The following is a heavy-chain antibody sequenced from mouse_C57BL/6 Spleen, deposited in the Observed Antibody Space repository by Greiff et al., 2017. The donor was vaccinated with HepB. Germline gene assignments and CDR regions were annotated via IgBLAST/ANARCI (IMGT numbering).Heavy chain of an antibody. CDR1: GYSITSGYY. V-gene: IGHV3-6*01. CDR3: ARDDTTEDFDY. D-gene: IGHD1-1*01. J-gene: IGHJ2*01. Sequence: EVKLVESGPGLVKPSQSLSLTCSVTGYSITSGYYWNWIRQFPGNKLEWMGYISYDGSNNYNPSLKNRISITRDTSKNQFFLKLNSVTTEDTATYYCARDDTTEDFDYWGQGTTLTVSS. CDR2: ISYDGSN.